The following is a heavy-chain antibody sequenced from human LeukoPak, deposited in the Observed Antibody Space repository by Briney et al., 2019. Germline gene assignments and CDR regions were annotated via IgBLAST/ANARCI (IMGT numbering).Heavy chain of an antibody. J-gene: IGHJ5*02. V-gene: IGHV1-46*01. CDR2: INPSGGST. CDR1: GYTFTSCY. Sequence: ASVKVSCKASGYTFTSCYMHWVRQAPGQGLEWMGLINPSGGSTSYAQKFQGRVTMTRDTSTSTVYMELSSLRSEDTAVYYCARGTLTMVRGVIGWFDPWGQGTLVTVSS. CDR3: ARGTLTMVRGVIGWFDP. D-gene: IGHD3-10*01.